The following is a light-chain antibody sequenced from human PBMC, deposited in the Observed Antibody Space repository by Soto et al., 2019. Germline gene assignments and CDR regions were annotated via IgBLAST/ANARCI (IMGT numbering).Light chain of an antibody. CDR1: SSDVGGYNY. V-gene: IGLV2-14*01. J-gene: IGLJ2*01. CDR2: EVS. CDR3: SSYTTIKTVV. Sequence: QSVLTQPASVSGSPGQSITISCTGTSSDVGGYNYVSWYQQHPGKVPKLIIYEVSNRPSGISDRFSGFKSANTAYLTISGVQPEDEADYHCSSYTTIKTVVFGGGTKLTVL.